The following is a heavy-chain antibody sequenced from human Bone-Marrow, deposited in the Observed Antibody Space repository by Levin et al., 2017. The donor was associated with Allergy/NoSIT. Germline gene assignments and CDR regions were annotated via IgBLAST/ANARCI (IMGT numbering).Heavy chain of an antibody. CDR3: ARISGSTVFDY. Sequence: PSETLSLTCAVSGGPLSGGGYSWSWIRQPPGKGLEWIGYMYHTETPHYNPSLKSRASISVDKATNQFSLNVTSATAADTAIYYCARISGSTVFDYWGQGILVTVTS. CDR2: MYHTETP. D-gene: IGHD3-10*01. J-gene: IGHJ4*02. V-gene: IGHV4-30-2*01. CDR1: GGPLSGGGYS.